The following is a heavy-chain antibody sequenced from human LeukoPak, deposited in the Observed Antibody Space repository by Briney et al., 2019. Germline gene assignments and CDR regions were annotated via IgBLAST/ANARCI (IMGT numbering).Heavy chain of an antibody. Sequence: SETLSLTCAVYGGSFSGYYWTWIRHTPEKGLEWIGEMNPSGSTNYNPSLKSRVTISVDTSKNQFSLKLSSVTAADTAVYYCARRWREPIWGQGTLVTVSS. V-gene: IGHV4-34*01. CDR2: MNPSGST. CDR3: ARRWREPI. CDR1: GGSFSGYY. D-gene: IGHD3-16*01. J-gene: IGHJ4*02.